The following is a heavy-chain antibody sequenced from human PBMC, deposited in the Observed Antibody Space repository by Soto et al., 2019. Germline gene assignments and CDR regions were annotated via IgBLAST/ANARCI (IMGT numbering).Heavy chain of an antibody. CDR2: ISSSSSST. J-gene: IGHJ5*02. V-gene: IGHV3-21*01. CDR1: GFTFSSYA. Sequence: GSLRLSCAASGFTFSSYAMSWVRQAPGKGLEWVSAISSSSSSTYYADSVKGRFTISRDNAKNSLYLQMNSLRAEDTAVYYCAREGCSSTSCFLNWFDPWGQGTLVTVSS. CDR3: AREGCSSTSCFLNWFDP. D-gene: IGHD2-2*01.